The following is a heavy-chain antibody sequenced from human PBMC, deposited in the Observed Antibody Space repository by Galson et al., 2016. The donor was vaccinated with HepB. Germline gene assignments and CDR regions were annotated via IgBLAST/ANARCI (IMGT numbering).Heavy chain of an antibody. CDR1: GFTFGSYW. CDR3: ARDLEFGRDL. CDR2: INNDGSGT. V-gene: IGHV3-74*01. Sequence: SLRLSCAASGFTFGSYWMHWVRQAPGKGLVWVSHINNDGSGTTYADSVKGRFTISRDNAKKTLYLQINSLRAEDTAVYYCARDLEFGRDLWGQGTLVIVSS. J-gene: IGHJ5*02. D-gene: IGHD3-3*01.